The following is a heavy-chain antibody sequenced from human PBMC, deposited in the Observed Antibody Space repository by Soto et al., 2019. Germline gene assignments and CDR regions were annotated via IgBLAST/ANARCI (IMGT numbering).Heavy chain of an antibody. CDR3: AKDQGSSWSEIDY. D-gene: IGHD6-13*01. V-gene: IGHV3-23*01. J-gene: IGHJ4*02. CDR2: ISGSGGST. Sequence: PGGSLRLSCAASGFTFSNYAVTWVRQAPGKGLEWVSTISGSGGSTYYADSVKGRFTISRDNSKNTLYLQMNSLRAEDTAVYYCAKDQGSSWSEIDYWGQGTLVTVSS. CDR1: GFTFSNYA.